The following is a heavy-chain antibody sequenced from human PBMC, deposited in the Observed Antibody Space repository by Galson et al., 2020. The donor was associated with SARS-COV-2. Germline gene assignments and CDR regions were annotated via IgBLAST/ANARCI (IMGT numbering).Heavy chain of an antibody. CDR1: GFSISRYA. D-gene: IGHD4-17*01. Sequence: TGGSLRLTCTVSGFSISRYALAWVRHAPGTGLDRVSIISSSCGSTYDADPVKGRFTISTDNSKNTPFLQMNSLRAEDTAVYYCAKDRGNDYGDQLDYWGQGTLLTVAS. CDR2: ISSSCGST. CDR3: AKDRGNDYGDQLDY. V-gene: IGHV3-23*01. J-gene: IGHJ4*02.